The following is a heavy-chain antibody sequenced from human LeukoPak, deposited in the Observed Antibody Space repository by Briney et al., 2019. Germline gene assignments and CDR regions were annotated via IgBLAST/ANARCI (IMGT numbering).Heavy chain of an antibody. D-gene: IGHD3-22*01. CDR3: ARGFVGSSGYDGYNWFDP. Sequence: PSQTLSLTCTVSGGSISSGGYYWSWIRQPPGKGLEWIGYIYHSGSTYYNPSLKSRVTISVDRFKNQFSLKLSSVTAADTAVYYCARGFVGSSGYDGYNWFDPWGQGTLVTVSS. V-gene: IGHV4-30-2*01. CDR1: GGSISSGGYY. CDR2: IYHSGST. J-gene: IGHJ5*02.